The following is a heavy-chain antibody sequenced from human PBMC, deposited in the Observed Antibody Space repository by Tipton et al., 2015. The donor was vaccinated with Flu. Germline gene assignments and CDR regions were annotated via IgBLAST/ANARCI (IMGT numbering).Heavy chain of an antibody. J-gene: IGHJ4*02. V-gene: IGHV3-53*01. Sequence: LSLTCAASGFTVSDNYMSWVRQAPGKGLEWVSVIYTGGITYTADSVKGRFSISRDNSKNTLYLQMNSLRVEDTAVYYCARDSISRRTYYFDYWGQGTLVTVSS. CDR3: ARDSISRRTYYFDY. CDR2: IYTGGIT. D-gene: IGHD2/OR15-2a*01. CDR1: GFTVSDNY.